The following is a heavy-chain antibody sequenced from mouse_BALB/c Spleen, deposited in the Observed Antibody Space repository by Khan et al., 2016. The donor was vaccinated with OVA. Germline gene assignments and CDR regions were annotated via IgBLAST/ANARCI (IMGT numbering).Heavy chain of an antibody. V-gene: IGHV2-6-4*01. Sequence: VQLVETGPGLVTPSQSLSITCTVSGFSLSRYNIHWVRQHPGKGLEGLGMIWGGRGTDYYSTLKSRLSIRKDNSNSQFLLKMNNLKTDDTAMYYCARAYSRSDAYYAMDYWGPGTSVTVSS. CDR3: ARAYSRSDAYYAMDY. CDR1: GFSLSRYN. D-gene: IGHD2-14*01. CDR2: IWGGRGT. J-gene: IGHJ4*01.